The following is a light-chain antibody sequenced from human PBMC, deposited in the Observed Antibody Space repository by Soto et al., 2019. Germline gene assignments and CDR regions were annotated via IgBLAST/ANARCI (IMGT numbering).Light chain of an antibody. V-gene: IGLV2-14*01. CDR3: SSYTISSTWV. CDR1: SSDIGSYDF. J-gene: IGLJ3*02. Sequence: QSALTQPASVSGSPGQAITISCAGTSSDIGSYDFVSWHQQHPGKAPKLLIYEVTNRPSGVSDRFSGSKSDNTASLTISGLQAEDEADYYCSSYTISSTWVFGGGTKLTVL. CDR2: EVT.